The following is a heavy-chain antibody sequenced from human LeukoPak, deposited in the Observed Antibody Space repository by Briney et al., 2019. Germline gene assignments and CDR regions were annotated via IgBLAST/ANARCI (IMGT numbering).Heavy chain of an antibody. J-gene: IGHJ5*02. CDR1: GGTFSSYA. CDR3: ARGLRSGSHSRGFDP. D-gene: IGHD3-10*02. Sequence: SVNVSCKASGGTFSSYAISWVRQAPGQGLEWMGGIIPIFGTANYAQKFQGRVTITADESTSTAYMELSSLRSEDTAVYYCARGLRSGSHSRGFDPWGQGTLVTVSS. V-gene: IGHV1-69*13. CDR2: IIPIFGTA.